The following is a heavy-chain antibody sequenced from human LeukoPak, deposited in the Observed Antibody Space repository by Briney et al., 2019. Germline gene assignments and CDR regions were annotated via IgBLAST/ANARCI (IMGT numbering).Heavy chain of an antibody. CDR1: GGSISSSSYY. CDR2: IYYSGST. CDR3: ARHSGTWGVEPYYYYYMDV. Sequence: SETLSLTCTVSGGSISSSSYYWGWIRQPPGKGLEWIGSIYYSGSTYYNPSLKSRVTISVDTSKNQFSLKLSSVTAADTAVYYCARHSGTWGVEPYYYYYMDVWGKGTTVTISS. J-gene: IGHJ6*03. D-gene: IGHD3-16*01. V-gene: IGHV4-39*01.